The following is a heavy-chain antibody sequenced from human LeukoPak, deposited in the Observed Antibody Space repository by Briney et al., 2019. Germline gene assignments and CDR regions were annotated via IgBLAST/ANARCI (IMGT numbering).Heavy chain of an antibody. CDR1: GGTFSSYA. CDR2: IIPIFGTA. D-gene: IGHD3-22*01. V-gene: IGHV1-69*13. J-gene: IGHJ4*02. Sequence: ASVKVSCKASGGTFSSYAISWVRQAPGQGLEWMGGIIPIFGTANYAQKFQGRVMITADESTSTAYMELSSLRSEDTAVYYCATSPITYYYDSSGYYQGYFDYWGQGTLVTVSS. CDR3: ATSPITYYYDSSGYYQGYFDY.